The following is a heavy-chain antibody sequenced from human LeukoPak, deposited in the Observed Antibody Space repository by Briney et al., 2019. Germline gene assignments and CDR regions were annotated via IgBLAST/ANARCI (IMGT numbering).Heavy chain of an antibody. Sequence: NPSETLSLTCAVSGYSISSGYCWGWVRQPPGKGLEWIGSINRRGITNYSPSLQSRVLISLDTSRTEASLELTSVTAADPAVYYCAREAYGGNHYNHYYMDVWGTGTTVTVSS. CDR3: AREAYGGNHYNHYYMDV. CDR2: INRRGIT. D-gene: IGHD4-23*01. V-gene: IGHV4-38-2*02. CDR1: GYSISSGYC. J-gene: IGHJ6*03.